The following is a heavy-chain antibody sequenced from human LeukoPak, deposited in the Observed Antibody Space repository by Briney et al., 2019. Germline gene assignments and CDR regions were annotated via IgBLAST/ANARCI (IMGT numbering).Heavy chain of an antibody. CDR3: ARRGDSSGYYYLGGDPFDI. V-gene: IGHV5-51*01. J-gene: IGHJ3*02. CDR2: IYPGDSDT. Sequence: GESLKISCKGSGYNFTNYWIGWVRQVPGKGLEWMGIIYPGDSDTRNSPSFQGQVTVSADKSINTAYLQWSSLKASDTAMYYCARRGDSSGYYYLGGDPFDIWGQGTMVTVSS. CDR1: GYNFTNYW. D-gene: IGHD3-22*01.